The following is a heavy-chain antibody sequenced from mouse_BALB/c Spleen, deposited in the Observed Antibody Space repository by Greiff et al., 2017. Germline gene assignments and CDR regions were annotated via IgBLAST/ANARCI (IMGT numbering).Heavy chain of an antibody. J-gene: IGHJ3*01. CDR2: ISSGGSYT. Sequence: EVKLVESGGGLVKPGGSLKLSCAASGFTFSSYAMSWVRQSPEKRLEWVAEISSGGSYTYYPDTVTGRFTISRDNAKNTLYLEMSSLRSEDTAMYYCARGGYDSWFAYWGQGTLVTVSA. CDR1: GFTFSSYA. D-gene: IGHD2-2*01. CDR3: ARGGYDSWFAY. V-gene: IGHV5-9-4*01.